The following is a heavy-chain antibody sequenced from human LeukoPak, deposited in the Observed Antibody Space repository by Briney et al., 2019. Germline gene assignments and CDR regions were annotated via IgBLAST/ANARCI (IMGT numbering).Heavy chain of an antibody. D-gene: IGHD2-15*01. V-gene: IGHV4-39*01. Sequence: SETLSLTCAVYGGSFSGYYWGWIRQPPGKGLEWIGSIYYGGSTYYNPSLKSRVTISVDTSMNQFSLKLSFVTTADTTVYYCARALGYCSGGSCTRGYNWFDPWGQGTLVTVPS. CDR3: ARALGYCSGGSCTRGYNWFDP. CDR2: IYYGGST. CDR1: GGSFSGYY. J-gene: IGHJ5*02.